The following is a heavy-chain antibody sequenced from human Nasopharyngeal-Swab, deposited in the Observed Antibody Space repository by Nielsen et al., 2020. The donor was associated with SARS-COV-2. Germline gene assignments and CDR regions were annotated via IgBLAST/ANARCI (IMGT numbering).Heavy chain of an antibody. V-gene: IGHV4-34*01. D-gene: IGHD3-22*01. CDR3: ARGHRSISMIVVVIATAHFYFDS. Sequence: SETLSLTCAVYGGSFSGYYWSWIRQPPGKGLEWIGEINHSGTTSYNPSLKSRVTISSDTSKNQFSLKQSSVTAADTAVYYCARGHRSISMIVVVIATAHFYFDSWGRGTLVTVTS. CDR1: GGSFSGYY. CDR2: INHSGTT. J-gene: IGHJ4*02.